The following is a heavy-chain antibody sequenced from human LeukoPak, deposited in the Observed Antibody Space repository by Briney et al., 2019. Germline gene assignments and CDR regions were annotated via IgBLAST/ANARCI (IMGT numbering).Heavy chain of an antibody. CDR1: GFTFTSYD. CDR3: AQLLLRGPTA. V-gene: IGHV3-7*01. J-gene: IGHJ4*02. Sequence: GGSLRLSCAVSGFTFTSYDMSWVRQAPGKGLEWVANINQVGTETFYVDSVKGRFTISRDNAKNSLYLQMSSLRAEDTAVYYCAQLLLRGPTAWGQGTLVTVSS. D-gene: IGHD2-15*01. CDR2: INQVGTET.